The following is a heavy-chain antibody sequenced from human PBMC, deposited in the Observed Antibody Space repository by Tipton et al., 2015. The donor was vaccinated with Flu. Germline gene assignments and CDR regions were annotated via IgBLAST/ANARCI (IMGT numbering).Heavy chain of an antibody. J-gene: IGHJ3*02. CDR1: GGSISSYY. CDR2: IYYSGST. Sequence: TLSLTCTVSGGSISSYYWSWIRQPPGKGLEWIGYIYYSGSTNYNPSLKSRVTISVDTSKNQFSLKLSSVTAADTAVYYCASYYGSGSNAFDIWGQGTMVTVSP. CDR3: ASYYGSGSNAFDI. D-gene: IGHD3-10*01. V-gene: IGHV4-59*12.